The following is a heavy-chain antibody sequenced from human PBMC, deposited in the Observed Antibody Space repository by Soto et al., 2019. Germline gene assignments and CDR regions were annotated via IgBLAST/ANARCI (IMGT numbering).Heavy chain of an antibody. CDR2: IDHSGST. CDR1: GGSFSAYY. CDR3: AITNSRRVLFDYCYYGMDV. J-gene: IGHJ6*02. D-gene: IGHD2-8*01. Sequence: QVQLQQWGAGLLEPSETLSLTCAVYGGSFSAYYWAWIRQSPGKGLEWIGEIDHSGSTNFNQSLKSRVIISVDTSNNQFSLKLTSVTAADTAVYYCAITNSRRVLFDYCYYGMDVWGQGATVTVSS. V-gene: IGHV4-34*01.